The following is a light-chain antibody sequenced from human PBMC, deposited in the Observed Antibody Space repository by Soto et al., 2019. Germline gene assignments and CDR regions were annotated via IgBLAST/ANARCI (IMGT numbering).Light chain of an antibody. CDR1: QGISSY. CDR3: QQSRT. V-gene: IGKV1-13*02. Sequence: AIQLTQSPSSLSASVGDRVTITCRASQGISSYLAWYQQKPGKAPKLLIYDASSLESGVPSRFSGSGSGTEFTLTISSLQPDDFATYYCQQSRTFGQGTKVEIK. J-gene: IGKJ1*01. CDR2: DAS.